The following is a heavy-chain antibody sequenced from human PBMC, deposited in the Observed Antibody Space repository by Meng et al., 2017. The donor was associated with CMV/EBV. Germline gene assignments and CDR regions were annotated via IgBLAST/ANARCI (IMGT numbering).Heavy chain of an antibody. CDR1: GFTFSSYG. CDR3: ARDPGHFWSGSYYFDY. CDR2: INSDGSST. V-gene: IGHV3-74*01. Sequence: GESLKISCAASGFTFSSYGMHWVRQAPGKGLVWVSRINSDGSSTNYADSVKGRFTISRDNAKNTLYLQMNSLRAEDTAVYFCARDPGHFWSGSYYFDYWGQGTLVTVSS. J-gene: IGHJ4*02. D-gene: IGHD3-3*02.